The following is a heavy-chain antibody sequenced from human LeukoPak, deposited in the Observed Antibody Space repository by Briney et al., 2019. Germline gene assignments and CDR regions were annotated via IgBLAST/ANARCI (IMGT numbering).Heavy chain of an antibody. CDR3: ARDLGIAVAGTVFGTDY. CDR1: GYTFTGYY. D-gene: IGHD6-19*01. V-gene: IGHV1-2*02. CDR2: INPNSGGT. J-gene: IGHJ4*02. Sequence: ASVKVSCKASGYTFTGYYMHWVRQAPGQGLEWMGWINPNSGGTNYAQKFQGRVTMTRDTSISTAYMELSRLTSDDTAVYYCARDLGIAVAGTVFGTDYWGQGTLVTVSS.